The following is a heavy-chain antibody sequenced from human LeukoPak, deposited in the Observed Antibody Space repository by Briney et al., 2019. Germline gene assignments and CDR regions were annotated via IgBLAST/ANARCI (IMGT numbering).Heavy chain of an antibody. V-gene: IGHV4-39*01. CDR2: IYYSGST. CDR1: GGSISSSSYY. CDR3: VRGTTYYDILSGYYNVPFDY. Sequence: PSETLSLTCTVSGGSISSSSYYWGWIRQPPGKGLEWIGSIYYSGSTYYNPSLKSRVAISVDTSKNQFSLKLSSVTAADTAVYYCVRGTTYYDILSGYYNVPFDYWGQGTLVTVSS. J-gene: IGHJ4*02. D-gene: IGHD3-9*01.